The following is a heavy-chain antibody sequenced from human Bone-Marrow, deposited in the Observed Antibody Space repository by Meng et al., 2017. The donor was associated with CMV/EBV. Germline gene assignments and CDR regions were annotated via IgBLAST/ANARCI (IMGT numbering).Heavy chain of an antibody. Sequence: ETLSLTCTVSGGSISSYYWSWIRQAPGKGLEWVSVIYSGGNTYYADSVKGRFTISRDNSKNTLYLQMNSLRAEDTAVYYCARDKIYSSSWYVYYYGMDVWGQGTTVTVSS. CDR1: GGSISSYY. CDR3: ARDKIYSSSWYVYYYGMDV. J-gene: IGHJ6*02. CDR2: IYSGGNT. V-gene: IGHV3-53*05. D-gene: IGHD6-13*01.